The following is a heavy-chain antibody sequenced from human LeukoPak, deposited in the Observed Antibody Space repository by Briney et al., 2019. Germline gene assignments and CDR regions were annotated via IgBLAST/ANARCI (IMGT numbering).Heavy chain of an antibody. CDR2: ISYDGSNK. Sequence: GRSLRLSCAASGFTFSSYAMHWVRQAPGKGLEWVAVISYDGSNKYYADSVKGRFTISRDNSKNTLYLQMNSLRAEDTAVYYCAKSRDFDWLPLDYWGQGTLVTVSS. CDR1: GFTFSSYA. D-gene: IGHD3-9*01. J-gene: IGHJ4*02. V-gene: IGHV3-30*18. CDR3: AKSRDFDWLPLDY.